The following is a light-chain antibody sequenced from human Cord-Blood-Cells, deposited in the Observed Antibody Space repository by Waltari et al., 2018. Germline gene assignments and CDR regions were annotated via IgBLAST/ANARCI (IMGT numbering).Light chain of an antibody. CDR2: DVS. CDR3: SSYTSSSNWV. CDR1: SSDVGGYNY. Sequence: QSALTQPASVSGSPGQSITLSCTGTSSDVGGYNYVSWYQQHPGKAPKLMSYDVSNRPSGGSNLFSGSKSGNTASLTISGLQAEDEADYYCSSYTSSSNWVFGGGTKLTVL. J-gene: IGLJ3*02. V-gene: IGLV2-14*01.